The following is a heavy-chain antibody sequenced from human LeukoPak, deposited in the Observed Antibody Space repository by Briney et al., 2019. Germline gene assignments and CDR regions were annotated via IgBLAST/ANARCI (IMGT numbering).Heavy chain of an antibody. Sequence: PGGSLRLSCAASGFTFSRHWMNWVRQAPGKGLEWVANIHEDGSDEYYVDSVKGRFTISRDNAKNSLYLQMNSLRAEDTAVYYCARDVHSGAFDYWGQGTLVTVSS. CDR3: ARDVHSGAFDY. CDR2: IHEDGSDE. J-gene: IGHJ4*02. D-gene: IGHD6-19*01. V-gene: IGHV3-7*01. CDR1: GFTFSRHW.